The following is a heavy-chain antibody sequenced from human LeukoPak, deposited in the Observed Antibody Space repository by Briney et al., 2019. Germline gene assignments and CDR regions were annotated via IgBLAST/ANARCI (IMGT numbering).Heavy chain of an antibody. V-gene: IGHV3-74*03. Sequence: GGSLRLSCAASGFTFSNTWMHWVRQAPGKGLVWVSRLDIRGGSTAYADSVEGRFTISRDNAKDTLYLQMNSLRAEDTALYYCAGAYDFGNWFEPWGQGTLVTVSS. J-gene: IGHJ5*02. CDR1: GFTFSNTW. CDR3: AGAYDFGNWFEP. D-gene: IGHD2/OR15-2a*01. CDR2: LDIRGGST.